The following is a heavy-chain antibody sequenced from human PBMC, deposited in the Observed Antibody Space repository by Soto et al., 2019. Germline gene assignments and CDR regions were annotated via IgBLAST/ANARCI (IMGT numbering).Heavy chain of an antibody. CDR1: ACTFSSHR. V-gene: IGHV3-74*03. D-gene: IGHD1-1*01. Sequence: GESLRLSCAASACTFSSHRIHWVRHAPRPGLGLVSHIGPDGSNRTDADSVQGRFTISRDNARNTLYVEMNSLRDEDTAVYYCVRDNNWYYDYWGQGILVTVSS. J-gene: IGHJ4*02. CDR2: IGPDGSNR. CDR3: VRDNNWYYDY.